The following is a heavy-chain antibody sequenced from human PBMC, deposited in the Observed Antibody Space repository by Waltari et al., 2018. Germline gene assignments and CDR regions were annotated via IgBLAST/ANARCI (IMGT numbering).Heavy chain of an antibody. Sequence: QVQLQESGPGLVKPSETLSLTCTVSGGSIKNYYWSWIRQPAGKGLEWIGRVYTSENTNYNPSLKSRVAMSVDTSKNQFSLRLNSVTAADTAVYYCARDDNRQAFDIWGQGIVVTVSS. CDR2: VYTSENT. CDR3: ARDDNRQAFDI. J-gene: IGHJ3*02. D-gene: IGHD1-20*01. V-gene: IGHV4-4*07. CDR1: GGSIKNYY.